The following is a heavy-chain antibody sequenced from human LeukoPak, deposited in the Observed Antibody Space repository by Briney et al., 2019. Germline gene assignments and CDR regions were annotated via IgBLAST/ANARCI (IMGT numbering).Heavy chain of an antibody. CDR3: TSPVDIDY. J-gene: IGHJ4*02. Sequence: GGSLRLSCAASGFTFSSYGMTWVRQAPGKGLEWVSYISSSSSTIYYADSVKGRFTISRDNAKNSLYLQMNSLKTEDTAVYYCTSPVDIDYWGQGTLVTVSS. D-gene: IGHD5-24*01. V-gene: IGHV3-48*01. CDR1: GFTFSSYG. CDR2: ISSSSSTI.